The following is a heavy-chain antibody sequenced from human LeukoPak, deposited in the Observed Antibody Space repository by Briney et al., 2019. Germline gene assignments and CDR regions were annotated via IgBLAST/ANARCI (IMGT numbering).Heavy chain of an antibody. CDR2: IYYSGST. D-gene: IGHD3-10*01. J-gene: IGHJ4*02. CDR3: ARGLWFGETIHFDY. V-gene: IGHV4-31*03. Sequence: NPSQTLSLTCTVSGGSINTGGSYWRWIRQHPGKGLEWIGFIYYSGSTYYNPSLKSRVSISVDTSKNQFSLKLSSVTAADTAVYYCARGLWFGETIHFDYWGQGTLVTVSS. CDR1: GGSINTGGSY.